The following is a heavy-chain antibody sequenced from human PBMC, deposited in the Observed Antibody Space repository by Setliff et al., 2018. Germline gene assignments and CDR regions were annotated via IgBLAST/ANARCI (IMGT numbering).Heavy chain of an antibody. CDR2: IGSSTSTI. CDR1: GFTFRSYE. V-gene: IGHV3-48*01. Sequence: GSLRLSCAASGFTFRSYEMNWVRQAPGKGLEWVSYIGSSTSTIYYADSVKGRFTISRDNAKNSLYLQMSSLRAEDTAMYYCARGHTIGALLRHFDCWGQGTLVTVSS. J-gene: IGHJ4*02. CDR3: ARGHTIGALLRHFDC. D-gene: IGHD1-1*01.